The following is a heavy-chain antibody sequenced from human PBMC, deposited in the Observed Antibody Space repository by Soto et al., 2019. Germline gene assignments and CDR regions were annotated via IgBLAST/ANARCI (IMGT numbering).Heavy chain of an antibody. CDR2: INPNSGGT. Sequence: VASVKVSCKASGYTFTGYYMHWVRQAPGQGLEWMGWINPNSGGTNYAQKFQGRVTMTRDTSISTAYMELSRLRSDDTAVYYCAKEIAVVVAATVYYGMDVWGQGTTVTVSS. J-gene: IGHJ6*02. CDR1: GYTFTGYY. V-gene: IGHV1-2*02. D-gene: IGHD2-15*01. CDR3: AKEIAVVVAATVYYGMDV.